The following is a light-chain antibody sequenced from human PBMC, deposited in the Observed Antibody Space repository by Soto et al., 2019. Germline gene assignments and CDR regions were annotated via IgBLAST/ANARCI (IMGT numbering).Light chain of an antibody. V-gene: IGKV1-5*03. CDR3: QQYSTYSWT. CDR2: KAS. J-gene: IGKJ1*01. CDR1: QSISSW. Sequence: DIPMTQSPSTLSASVGDRVTITCRASQSISSWLAWYQQKPGKAPKLLIYKASNLESGVPSRFSGSGSGTEFTLTISSLQPDDFAPYYCQQYSTYSWTFGQGTQVEIK.